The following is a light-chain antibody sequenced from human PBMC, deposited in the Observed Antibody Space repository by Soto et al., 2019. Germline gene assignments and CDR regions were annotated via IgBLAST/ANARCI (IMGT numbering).Light chain of an antibody. CDR2: WAS. V-gene: IGKV4-1*01. Sequence: DIVMTQSPDSLAVSLGERATIKCKSSQSVLYSSNNKNFSAWYQQKGGQPPKLLINWASAREFGVPDRFSGSGSGTDFTLTISSLQAEDVAVYYCQQYYSIPITFGQGTRLEIK. CDR3: QQYYSIPIT. J-gene: IGKJ5*01. CDR1: QSVLYSSNNKNF.